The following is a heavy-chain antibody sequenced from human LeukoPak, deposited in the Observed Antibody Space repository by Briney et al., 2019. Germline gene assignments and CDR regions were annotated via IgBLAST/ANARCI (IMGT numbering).Heavy chain of an antibody. CDR3: AKRSKGGDSTGYYYYFDL. D-gene: IGHD3-22*01. J-gene: IGHJ2*01. V-gene: IGHV3-74*01. CDR1: GFTFSGYW. Sequence: GGSLRLSCAASGFTFSGYWMHWVRQAPGKGLVWVSLISGDGSTTIYAGSVKGRFTISRDNAKNTLFLQMNSLRAEDTAVYYCAKRSKGGDSTGYYYYFDLWGRGTLVTVSS. CDR2: ISGDGSTT.